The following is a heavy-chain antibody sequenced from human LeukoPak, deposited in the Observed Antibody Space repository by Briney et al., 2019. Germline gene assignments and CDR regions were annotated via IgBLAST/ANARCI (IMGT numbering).Heavy chain of an antibody. CDR2: IDTAGGT. CDR1: GFTLSSYD. J-gene: IGHJ2*01. D-gene: IGHD2-21*02. Sequence: GGTLRLSCAASGFTLSSYDMHWVRQTTGEGLEWVSAIDTAGGTYYPDSVRGRFTISRENAKNSFSLQMNSLRAGDTAVYYCAREGFYGVDCPAYFDLWGRGTLVTVSS. V-gene: IGHV3-13*04. CDR3: AREGFYGVDCPAYFDL.